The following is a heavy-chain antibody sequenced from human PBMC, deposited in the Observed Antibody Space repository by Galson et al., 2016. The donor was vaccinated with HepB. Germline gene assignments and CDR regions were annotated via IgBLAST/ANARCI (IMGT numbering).Heavy chain of an antibody. V-gene: IGHV3-23*01. Sequence: SLRLSCAASGFTFSPYAMTWVRQAPGKGLEWVSGISGSGGSTYYADSVKGRFTISRDNSKNTLYLQMNGLRADDTAVYYCAKTIVVVTAILRLGPIDHWGQGTLVTVSS. CDR3: AKTIVVVTAILRLGPIDH. CDR2: ISGSGGST. D-gene: IGHD2-21*02. CDR1: GFTFSPYA. J-gene: IGHJ4*02.